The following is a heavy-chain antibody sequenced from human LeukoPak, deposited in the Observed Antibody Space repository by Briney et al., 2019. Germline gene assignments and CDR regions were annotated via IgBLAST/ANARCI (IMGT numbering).Heavy chain of an antibody. CDR2: INPNSGGT. CDR1: GYTFTGYY. V-gene: IGHV1-2*02. J-gene: IGHJ4*02. Sequence: ASVKVSCKASGYTFTGYYMHWVRQAPGQGREWMGWINPNSGGTNYAQKFQGRVTMTRDTSISTAYMELSRLRSDDTAVYYCARMGKNCSSTSCYTSGFDYWGQGALVTVSS. CDR3: ARMGKNCSSTSCYTSGFDY. D-gene: IGHD2-2*02.